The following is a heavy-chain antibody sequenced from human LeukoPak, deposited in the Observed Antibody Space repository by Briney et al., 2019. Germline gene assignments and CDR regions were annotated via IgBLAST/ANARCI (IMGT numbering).Heavy chain of an antibody. D-gene: IGHD6-19*01. Sequence: SQTLSLTCAISGDSFSSNSAAWNWIRQSPSRGLEWLGRTNCRSKWYNDDAVSVKSRITITPDTSKNQFSLQLNSVTPEDTAVYYCARGYSSGYWNWFDPWGQGTLVTVSS. J-gene: IGHJ5*02. V-gene: IGHV6-1*01. CDR3: ARGYSSGYWNWFDP. CDR2: TNCRSKWYN. CDR1: GDSFSSNSAA.